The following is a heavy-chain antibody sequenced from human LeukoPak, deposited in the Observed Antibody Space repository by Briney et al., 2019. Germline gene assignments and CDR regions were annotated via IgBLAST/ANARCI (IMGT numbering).Heavy chain of an antibody. CDR1: GYTFTSYA. CDR2: INTNTGNP. CDR3: VRDVAGYFDY. V-gene: IGHV7-4-1*02. Sequence: GASVKVSCKASGYTFTSYAMNWVRQAPGQRLEWMGWINTNTGNPTYAQGFTGRFVFSLDTSVSTTYLQISSLKAEDTAVYYCVRDVAGYFDYWGQGTLVTVSS. J-gene: IGHJ4*02.